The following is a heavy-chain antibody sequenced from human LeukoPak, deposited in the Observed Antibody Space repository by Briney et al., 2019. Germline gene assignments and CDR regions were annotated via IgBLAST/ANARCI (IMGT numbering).Heavy chain of an antibody. CDR1: GYSISSGYY. V-gene: IGHV4-38-2*02. J-gene: IGHJ4*02. CDR3: ARDEDVFGVDY. D-gene: IGHD2-21*01. Sequence: SETLSLTCTVSGYSISSGYYWGWIRQPPGKGLEWIGSIYHSGSTYYNPSLKSRVTISADTPKNQFSLKLSSVTAADTAVYYCARDEDVFGVDYWGQGTLVTVSS. CDR2: IYHSGST.